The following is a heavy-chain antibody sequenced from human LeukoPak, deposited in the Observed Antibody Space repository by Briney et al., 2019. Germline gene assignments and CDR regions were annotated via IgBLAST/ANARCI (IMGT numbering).Heavy chain of an antibody. Sequence: GGSLRLSCAASGFTFSSYAMSWVRQAPGKGLEWVSAISGSGGSTYYADSVKGRFTISRDNSKNTLYLQMNSLRAEDTAVYYCAKDGRVFGVATNQYGMDVWGQGTTVTVSS. CDR1: GFTFSSYA. CDR3: AKDGRVFGVATNQYGMDV. J-gene: IGHJ6*02. D-gene: IGHD3-3*01. CDR2: ISGSGGST. V-gene: IGHV3-23*01.